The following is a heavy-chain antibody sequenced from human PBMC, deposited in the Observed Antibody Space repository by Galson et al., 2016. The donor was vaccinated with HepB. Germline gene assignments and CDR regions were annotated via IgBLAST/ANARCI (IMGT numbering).Heavy chain of an antibody. V-gene: IGHV2-5*01. CDR3: ARKGKSYHDY. CDR1: GFSLSTTGVG. CDR2: NLWHDEK. J-gene: IGHJ4*02. D-gene: IGHD1-26*01. Sequence: PALVKPTQTLTLTCTFSGFSLSTTGVGVGWIRQPPGKALEWLALNLWHDEKRNSPSLKSRLTITKDTSTNQVVLTMTNMDPVDTATYYCARKGKSYHDYWGQGTLVTVSS.